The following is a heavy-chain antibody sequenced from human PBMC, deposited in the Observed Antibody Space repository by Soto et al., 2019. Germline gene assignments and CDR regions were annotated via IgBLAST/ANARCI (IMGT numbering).Heavy chain of an antibody. Sequence: SQTLSLTCAISGDSVSSNSAAWNWIRQSPSRGLEWLGRTYYRSKWYNDYAVSVKSRITINPDTSKNQFSLQLNSVTPEDTAVYYCARDSLAAAGSDTTYYYYGMDVWGQGTTVTVSS. J-gene: IGHJ6*02. CDR1: GDSVSSNSAA. V-gene: IGHV6-1*01. CDR2: TYYRSKWYN. CDR3: ARDSLAAAGSDTTYYYYGMDV. D-gene: IGHD6-13*01.